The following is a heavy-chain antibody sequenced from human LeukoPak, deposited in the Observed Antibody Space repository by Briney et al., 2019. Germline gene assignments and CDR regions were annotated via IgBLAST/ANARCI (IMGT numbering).Heavy chain of an antibody. Sequence: PSETLSLACALSGDSFSSGYWNWIRQPPGKGLERIGYIYYSGTTNSNPSLESRVTVSVDTSKKYCSLKLTSVTAADTAVYFCARGDPAGLFDSWGQGHLVTVSS. D-gene: IGHD3-10*01. J-gene: IGHJ4*02. CDR2: IYYSGTT. CDR1: GDSFSSGY. CDR3: ARGDPAGLFDS. V-gene: IGHV4-59*01.